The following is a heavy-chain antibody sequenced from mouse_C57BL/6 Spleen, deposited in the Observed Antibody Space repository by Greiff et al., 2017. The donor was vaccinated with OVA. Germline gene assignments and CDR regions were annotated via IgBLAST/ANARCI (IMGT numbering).Heavy chain of an antibody. J-gene: IGHJ3*01. CDR3: AFYDGYCWFAY. CDR1: GYTFTDYY. CDR2: INPYNGGT. V-gene: IGHV1-19*01. D-gene: IGHD2-3*01. Sequence: EVQLQQSGPVLVKPGASVKMSCKASGYTFTDYYMNWVKQSHGKSLEWIGVINPYNGGTSNNQKLKGKATLTVAKSSSTAYMELNSLTSEDSAVYYCAFYDGYCWFAYWGQGTLVTVSA.